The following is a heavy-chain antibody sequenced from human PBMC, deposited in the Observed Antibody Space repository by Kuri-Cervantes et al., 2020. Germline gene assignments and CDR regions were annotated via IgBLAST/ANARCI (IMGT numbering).Heavy chain of an antibody. Sequence: ASVKVSCKASGYTFTSYAMHWVRQAPGQGLEWMGWINPNSGGTNYAQKFQGRVTMTRDTSISTACMELSRLRSDDTAVYYCARDGYYDSSGYYSWGQGTLVTVSS. CDR2: INPNSGGT. J-gene: IGHJ4*02. D-gene: IGHD3-22*01. V-gene: IGHV1-2*02. CDR1: GYTFTSYA. CDR3: ARDGYYDSSGYYS.